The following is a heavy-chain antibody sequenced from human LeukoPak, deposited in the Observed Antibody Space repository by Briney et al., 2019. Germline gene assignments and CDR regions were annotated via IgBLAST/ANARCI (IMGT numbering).Heavy chain of an antibody. Sequence: GGSLRLSCAASGLTVSSNYMSWVRQAPGKGLEWVSVIYSGGSTYYADSVKGRFTISRDNSKNTLYLQMNSLRAEDMAVYYCAAPASSDPTYDYWGQGTLVTVSS. CDR3: AAPASSDPTYDY. CDR1: GLTVSSNY. CDR2: IYSGGST. V-gene: IGHV3-66*01. D-gene: IGHD6-19*01. J-gene: IGHJ4*02.